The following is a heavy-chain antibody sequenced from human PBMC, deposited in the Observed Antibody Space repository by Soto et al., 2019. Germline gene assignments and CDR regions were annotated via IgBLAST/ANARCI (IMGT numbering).Heavy chain of an antibody. J-gene: IGHJ4*02. CDR2: IYYSGST. Sequence: PSETLSLTCTVSGGSISSYYWSWIRQPPGKGLDWIGYIYYSGSTNYNPSLKSRVTISVDTSKNQFSLKLSSVTAADTAVYYCARGGWGDYIWGSYRYSAFDYWGQGTLVTVSS. V-gene: IGHV4-59*01. CDR3: ARGGWGDYIWGSYRYSAFDY. D-gene: IGHD3-16*02. CDR1: GGSISSYY.